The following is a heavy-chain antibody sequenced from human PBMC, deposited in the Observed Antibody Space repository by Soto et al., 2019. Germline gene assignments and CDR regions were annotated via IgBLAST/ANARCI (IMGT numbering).Heavy chain of an antibody. D-gene: IGHD6-19*01. V-gene: IGHV4-34*01. CDR2: INHSGST. J-gene: IGHJ4*02. CDR1: GGSFSGYY. CDR3: ARGGIAVAAAIYYFDY. Sequence: SETLSLTCAVYGGSFSGYYWSWIRQPPGKGLEWIGEINHSGSTNYNPSLKSRVTISVDTSKNQFSLKLSSVTAADTAVYYCARGGIAVAAAIYYFDYWGQGTLVTFSS.